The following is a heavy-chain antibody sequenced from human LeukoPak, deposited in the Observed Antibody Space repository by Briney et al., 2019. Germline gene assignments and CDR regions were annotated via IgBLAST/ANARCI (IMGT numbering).Heavy chain of an antibody. D-gene: IGHD2-2*01. Sequence: PGGSLRLSCAASGFTFSSYSMNWVRQAPGKGLEWVSYISSSSSTIYYADSVKGRFTISRDNAKNSLYLQMNSLRAEDTAVYYCARDGAGYQLLHDYRGQGTLVTVSS. CDR2: ISSSSSTI. CDR3: ARDGAGYQLLHDY. CDR1: GFTFSSYS. V-gene: IGHV3-48*01. J-gene: IGHJ4*02.